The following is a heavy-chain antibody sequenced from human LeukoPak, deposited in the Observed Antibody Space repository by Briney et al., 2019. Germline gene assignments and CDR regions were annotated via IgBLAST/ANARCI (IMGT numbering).Heavy chain of an antibody. V-gene: IGHV1-18*01. CDR3: ARMGWGMTTVTNIDY. CDR1: GYTFTSYG. D-gene: IGHD4-17*01. Sequence: GASVKVSCKASGYTFTSYGISWVRQAPGQGLEWMGWISAYNGNTNYAQKLQGRVTMTTDTSTSTAYMELRSLRSDDTAVYYCARMGWGMTTVTNIDYWGQGTLVTVSS. CDR2: ISAYNGNT. J-gene: IGHJ4*02.